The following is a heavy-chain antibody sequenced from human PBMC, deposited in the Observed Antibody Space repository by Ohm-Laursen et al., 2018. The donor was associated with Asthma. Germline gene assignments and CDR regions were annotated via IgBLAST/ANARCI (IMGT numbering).Heavy chain of an antibody. CDR3: ARDGGGYGVNYYYYGMDV. CDR2: IYSTGST. CDR1: GASFSTYY. D-gene: IGHD5-12*01. V-gene: IGHV4-4*08. J-gene: IGHJ6*02. Sequence: SDTLSLTCTLSGASFSTYYWGWIRQPPGKGLEWIGYIYSTGSTYYNPSLKSRVTISIDTSKNQFSLKVTSVIAADTAVYFCARDGGGYGVNYYYYGMDVWGQGTTVTVSS.